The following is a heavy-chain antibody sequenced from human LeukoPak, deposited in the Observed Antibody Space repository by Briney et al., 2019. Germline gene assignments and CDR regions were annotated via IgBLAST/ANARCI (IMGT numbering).Heavy chain of an antibody. CDR1: GFTFSSYA. J-gene: IGHJ4*02. V-gene: IGHV3-23*01. Sequence: PGGSLRLSCAASGFTFSSYAMSWVRQAPGKGLEWVSSIISSGGYSYYPDSVKGRFTISRDNSKSTLSLQMDSLRAEDTAVYYCAKLKSIDNWGQGTLVTVSS. CDR2: IISSGGYS. CDR3: AKLKSIDN.